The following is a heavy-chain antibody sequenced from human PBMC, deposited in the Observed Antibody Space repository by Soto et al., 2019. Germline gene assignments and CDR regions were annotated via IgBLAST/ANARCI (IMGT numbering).Heavy chain of an antibody. V-gene: IGHV3-23*01. CDR1: GFTFSSYA. J-gene: IGHJ4*02. Sequence: EVQLLEPGGGLVQPGGSLRLSCAASGFTFSSYAMRWVRQAPVKGLEWVSAISGSGGSTYYADSVKGRFTISRDNSKNTLYLQMNSLRAEDTAVYYCARRGSGSYCGYWGQGTLVTVSS. CDR3: ARRGSGSYCGY. D-gene: IGHD1-26*01. CDR2: ISGSGGST.